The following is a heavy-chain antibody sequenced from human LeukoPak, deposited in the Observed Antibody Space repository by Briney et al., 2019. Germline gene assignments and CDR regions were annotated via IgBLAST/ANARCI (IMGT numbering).Heavy chain of an antibody. CDR3: AKEGDSSSWRSNWFDP. D-gene: IGHD6-13*01. Sequence: GGSLRLSCAASGFTFSSYSMNWVRQAPGKGLEWVSSISSSSSYIYYADSVKGRFTISRDNAKNSLYPQMNSLRAEDTAVYYCAKEGDSSSWRSNWFDPWGQGTLVTVSS. V-gene: IGHV3-21*01. CDR1: GFTFSSYS. J-gene: IGHJ5*02. CDR2: ISSSSSYI.